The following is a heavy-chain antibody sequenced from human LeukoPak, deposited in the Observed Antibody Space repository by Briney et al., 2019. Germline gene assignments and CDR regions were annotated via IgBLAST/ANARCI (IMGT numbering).Heavy chain of an antibody. V-gene: IGHV4-34*01. CDR2: INHSGST. Sequence: SETLSLTCAVYGGSFSGYYWSWIRQPPGKGLEWIGEINHSGSTNYNPSLKSRVTISVDTSKNQFSLKLSSVTAADTAVYYCARESVCIAAAGRPGGMDVWGQGTTVTVSS. CDR3: ARESVCIAAAGRPGGMDV. CDR1: GGSFSGYY. D-gene: IGHD6-13*01. J-gene: IGHJ6*02.